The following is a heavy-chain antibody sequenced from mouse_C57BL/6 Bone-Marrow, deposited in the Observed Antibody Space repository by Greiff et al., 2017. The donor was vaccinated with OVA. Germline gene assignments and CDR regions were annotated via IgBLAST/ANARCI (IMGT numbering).Heavy chain of an antibody. CDR2: IYPGSGST. V-gene: IGHV1-55*01. D-gene: IGHD1-1*01. CDR1: GYTFTSYW. J-gene: IGHJ1*03. CDR3: AREYGSSLWYFDV. Sequence: QVHVKQPGAELVKPGASVKMSCKASGYTFTSYWITWVKQRPGQGLEWIGDIYPGSGSTNYNEKFKSKATLTVDTSSSTAYMQLSSLTSEDSAVYYCAREYGSSLWYFDVGGTGTTVTVSS.